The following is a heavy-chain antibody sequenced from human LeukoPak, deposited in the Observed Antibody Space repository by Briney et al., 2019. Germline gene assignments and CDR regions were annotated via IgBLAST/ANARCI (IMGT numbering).Heavy chain of an antibody. CDR2: ISYDGSNK. J-gene: IGHJ4*02. CDR1: GFTFSSYA. CDR3: ASEKGY. Sequence: GRSLRLSCAASGFTFSSYAMHWVRQAPGKGLEWVAVISYDGSNKYYADSVKGRFTISRDNSKNTLYLQMNSLRAEHTAVYYCASEKGYWGQGTLVTVSS. V-gene: IGHV3-30-3*01.